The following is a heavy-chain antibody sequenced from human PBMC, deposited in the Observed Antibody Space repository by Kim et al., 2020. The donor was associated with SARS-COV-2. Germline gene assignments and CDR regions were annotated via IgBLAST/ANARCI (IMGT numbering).Heavy chain of an antibody. Sequence: SETLSLTCTVSGGSISSYYWSWIRQPPGKGLEWIGYIYYSGSTNYNPSLKSRVTISVDTSKNQFSLKLRSVTAADTAVYYCARRSLGYCSGGSCQQAFDIWGQGTMVTVSP. CDR1: GGSISSYY. CDR3: ARRSLGYCSGGSCQQAFDI. V-gene: IGHV4-59*08. CDR2: IYYSGST. J-gene: IGHJ3*02. D-gene: IGHD2-15*01.